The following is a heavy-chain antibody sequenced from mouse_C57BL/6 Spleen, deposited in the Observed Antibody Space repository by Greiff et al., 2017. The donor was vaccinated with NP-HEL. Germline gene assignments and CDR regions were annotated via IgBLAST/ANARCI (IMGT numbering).Heavy chain of an antibody. J-gene: IGHJ2*01. D-gene: IGHD2-5*01. Sequence: QVQLKESGPELVKPGASVKISCKASGYAFSSSWMNWVKQRPGKGLEWIGRIYPGDGDTNYNGKFKGKATLTADKSSSTAYMQLSSLTSEDSAVYFCAYSNVFDYWGQGTTLTVSS. CDR1: GYAFSSSW. CDR3: AYSNVFDY. CDR2: IYPGDGDT. V-gene: IGHV1-82*01.